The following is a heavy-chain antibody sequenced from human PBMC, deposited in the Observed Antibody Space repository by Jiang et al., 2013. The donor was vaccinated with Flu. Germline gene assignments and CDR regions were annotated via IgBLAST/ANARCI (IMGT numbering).Heavy chain of an antibody. J-gene: IGHJ6*03. CDR3: ARMLYGDFVGNHMDV. D-gene: IGHD2-21*02. CDR2: IYWNDAE. Sequence: KPTQTLTLTCTFSGFSLDTSGVGVGWIRQPPGKALEWLTVIYWNDAEHYSPPLKSRLTITKDTSKNQVVLTVTKMDPVDTGTYYCARMLYGDFVGNHMDVWGGGTTVTVS. V-gene: IGHV2-5*01. CDR1: GFSLDTSGVG.